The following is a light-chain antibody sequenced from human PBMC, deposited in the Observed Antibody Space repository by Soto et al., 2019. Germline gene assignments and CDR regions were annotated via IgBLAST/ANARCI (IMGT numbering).Light chain of an antibody. V-gene: IGLV2-14*01. CDR3: SSYSSSSTVL. Sequence: QSALTQPASVSGSPGQSITISCTGTSSDVGGYNYVSWYQQHPGKAPKLIIYDVSNRPSGVSNRFSGSKSGNTASLTISGLQAEDEADYYCSSYSSSSTVLFGGGTKLPVL. CDR1: SSDVGGYNY. J-gene: IGLJ3*02. CDR2: DVS.